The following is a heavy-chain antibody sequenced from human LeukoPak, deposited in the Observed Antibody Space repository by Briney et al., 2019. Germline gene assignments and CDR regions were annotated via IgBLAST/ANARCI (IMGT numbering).Heavy chain of an antibody. J-gene: IGHJ4*02. CDR2: IKQDGSET. Sequence: GGSLRLSCAASGFTFSSYWMTWVRQAAGKGLEWVANIKQDGSETYYVDSVKGRFTIYRDNAKNSPYLQMNSQIAEHPAVHFCARGRYCSSTSCRYFDYWGQGTLVTVSS. D-gene: IGHD2-2*01. CDR3: ARGRYCSSTSCRYFDY. CDR1: GFTFSSYW. V-gene: IGHV3-7*05.